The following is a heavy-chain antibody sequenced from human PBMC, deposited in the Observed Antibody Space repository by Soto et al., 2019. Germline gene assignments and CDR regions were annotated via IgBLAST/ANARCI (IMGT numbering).Heavy chain of an antibody. CDR1: GFTFSSYW. V-gene: IGHV3-7*01. CDR3: AREGSLGYSSGWFDY. D-gene: IGHD6-19*01. CDR2: IKQDGSEK. J-gene: IGHJ4*02. Sequence: PGGSLRLSCAASGFTFSSYWMSWVRQAPGKGLEWVANIKQDGSEKYYVDSVKGRFTISRDNSKNTLYLQMNSLRVEDTAVYYCAREGSLGYSSGWFDYWGQGTLVTVSS.